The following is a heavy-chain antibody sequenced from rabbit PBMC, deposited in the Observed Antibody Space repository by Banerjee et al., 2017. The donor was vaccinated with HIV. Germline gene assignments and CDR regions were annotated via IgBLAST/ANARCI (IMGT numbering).Heavy chain of an antibody. Sequence: QSLEESGGDLVKPGASLTLTCTASGFSFSSSYYMCWVRQAPGKGLEWIACIYAGSSGSTYYASWAKGRFTISKTSSTTVTLQMTSLTAADTATYFCARGPHAGYAAWSYGMGSYFDLWGQGTLVTVS. D-gene: IGHD8-1*01. CDR2: IYAGSSGST. CDR3: ARGPHAGYAAWSYGMGSYFDL. J-gene: IGHJ4*01. CDR1: GFSFSSSYY. V-gene: IGHV1S40*01.